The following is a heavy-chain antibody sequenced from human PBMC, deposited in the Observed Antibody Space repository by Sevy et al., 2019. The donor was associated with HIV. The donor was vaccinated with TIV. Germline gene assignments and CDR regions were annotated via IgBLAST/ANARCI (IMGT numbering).Heavy chain of an antibody. CDR3: AKGNYETGTQYFDY. V-gene: IGHV3-23*01. Sequence: QLRGSLRLSCAASGFTFNNYGMFWVRQAPEEGLEWVSGITGGGGSTYYAASVKGRFTVSRDSSRNTLYLQMNSLRVEDTAVYYCAKGNYETGTQYFDYWGQGILVTVSS. CDR2: ITGGGGST. CDR1: GFTFNNYG. D-gene: IGHD3-22*01. J-gene: IGHJ4*02.